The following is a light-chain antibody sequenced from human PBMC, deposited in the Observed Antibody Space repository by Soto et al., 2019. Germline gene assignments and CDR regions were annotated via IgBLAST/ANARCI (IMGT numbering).Light chain of an antibody. V-gene: IGKV3-11*01. CDR3: QKYWNCWT. CDR1: QSVSGY. Sequence: EIVWTPSTAPLSLSPGETATLSCRASQSVSGYIGWYQQKPGQAPRLLIYADSNRATGIPARFSGSGSGTDFSLTIRRLEPEDFAVYYCQKYWNCWTFGQGTKVDIK. J-gene: IGKJ1*01. CDR2: ADS.